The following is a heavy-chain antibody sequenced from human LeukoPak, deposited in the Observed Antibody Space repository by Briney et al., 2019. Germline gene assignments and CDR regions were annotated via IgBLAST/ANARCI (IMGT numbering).Heavy chain of an antibody. CDR2: IKPNSGGT. J-gene: IGHJ5*02. V-gene: IGHV1-2*02. CDR3: ATNILVRDIINWFDP. Sequence: ASVKVSCKASGYSFADYYMHWVRQAPGQGLEWMGGIKPNSGGTRSAQKFQGRVTMTRDTSISTAYMELSSLKYDDTAVYYCATNILVRDIINWFDPWGQGTLVTVSS. CDR1: GYSFADYY. D-gene: IGHD3-10*01.